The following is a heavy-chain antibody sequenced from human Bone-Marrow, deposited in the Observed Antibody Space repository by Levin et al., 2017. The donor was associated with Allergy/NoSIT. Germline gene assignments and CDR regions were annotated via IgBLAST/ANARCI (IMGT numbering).Heavy chain of an antibody. CDR3: ASTRYSSGWYVPLFDP. J-gene: IGHJ5*02. CDR1: GYTFTSYG. CDR2: ISAYNGNT. Sequence: ASVKVSCKASGYTFTSYGISWVRQAPGQGLEWMGWISAYNGNTNYAQKLQGRVTMTTDTSTSTAYMELRSLRSDDTAGYYGASTRYSSGWYVPLFDPWGQGTLVTVSS. D-gene: IGHD6-19*01. V-gene: IGHV1-18*01.